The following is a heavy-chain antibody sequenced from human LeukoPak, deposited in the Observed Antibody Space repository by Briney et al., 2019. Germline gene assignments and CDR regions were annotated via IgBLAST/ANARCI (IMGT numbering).Heavy chain of an antibody. V-gene: IGHV4-39*01. D-gene: IGHD3-22*01. Sequence: SETLSLTCTVSGGSIISSTHYWGWIRQSPGKGLEWIGSMYNSGSISYNPSIRSRVTITVHKSKNQFSLNFNSVTAAGKALYFCARNKTSGYFDIWGQGTMVTVSS. CDR2: MYNSGSI. J-gene: IGHJ3*02. CDR3: ARNKTSGYFDI. CDR1: GGSIISSTHY.